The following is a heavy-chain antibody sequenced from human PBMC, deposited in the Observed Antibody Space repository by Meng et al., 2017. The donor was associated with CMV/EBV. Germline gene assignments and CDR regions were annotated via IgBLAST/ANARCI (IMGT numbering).Heavy chain of an antibody. J-gene: IGHJ4*02. D-gene: IGHD6-13*01. Sequence: SETLSLTCTVSGGSISSYYWSWIRQPPGEGLEWIGYIYYSRSTNYYPSLKSRVTISVDTSKNQFSLKLSSVTAADTAVYYCARHKGASSSWRGGFDYWGQGTLVTVSS. V-gene: IGHV4-59*08. CDR1: GGSISSYY. CDR3: ARHKGASSSWRGGFDY. CDR2: IYYSRST.